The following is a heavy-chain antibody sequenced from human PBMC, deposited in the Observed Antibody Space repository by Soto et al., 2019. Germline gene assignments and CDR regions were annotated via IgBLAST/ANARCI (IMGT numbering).Heavy chain of an antibody. V-gene: IGHV1-69*12. J-gene: IGHJ4*02. Sequence: QVQLVQSGAEVKKPGSSVKVSCKASGGTFSSYAISWVRQAPGQGLEWMGGIIPIFGTANYAQKFQGRVTITADXXTXTXXMELSSLRSEDTAVYYCARDPTYYYGSGSYYYFDYWGQGTLVTVSS. CDR1: GGTFSSYA. CDR3: ARDPTYYYGSGSYYYFDY. CDR2: IIPIFGTA. D-gene: IGHD3-10*01.